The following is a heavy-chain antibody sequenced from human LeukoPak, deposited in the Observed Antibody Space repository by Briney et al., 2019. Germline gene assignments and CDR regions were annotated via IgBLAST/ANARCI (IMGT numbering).Heavy chain of an antibody. CDR1: GFAFSTYD. V-gene: IGHV3-30-3*01. Sequence: GGSLRLSCSASGFAFSTYDIHWVRQAPGKGLEWVAVISYHGTNTYYADSVKGRFTVSRDNSDNTLYLHMDRLRPEDTAVYFCTRDPRLWGQGTLVTVSS. CDR3: TRDPRL. CDR2: ISYHGTNT. J-gene: IGHJ4*02.